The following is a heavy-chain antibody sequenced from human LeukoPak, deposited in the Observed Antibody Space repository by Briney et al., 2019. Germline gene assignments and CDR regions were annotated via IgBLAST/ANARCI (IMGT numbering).Heavy chain of an antibody. CDR2: ISSSGSAT. J-gene: IGHJ4*02. V-gene: IGHV3-23*01. CDR3: AKDRFGQLADHFDH. Sequence: PGGSLRLSCAASGFTFSTYAMTWVRRAPGKGLEWVSAISSSGSATYYADSVKGRFTISRDNSKNTLYLQMNSLRPEDTAVYYCAKDRFGQLADHFDHWGQGTLVTVSS. CDR1: GFTFSTYA. D-gene: IGHD3-10*01.